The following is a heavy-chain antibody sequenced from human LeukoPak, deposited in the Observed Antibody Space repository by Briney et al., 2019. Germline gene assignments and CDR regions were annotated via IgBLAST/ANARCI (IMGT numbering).Heavy chain of an antibody. CDR3: ARVGDYALKD. CDR1: GGSINSYH. D-gene: IGHD3-16*01. CDR2: IYTSGST. V-gene: IGHV4-4*07. J-gene: IGHJ4*02. Sequence: SETLSLTCTVSGGSINSYHWSWIRQPAGKGLEWIGHIYTSGSTNYNPSLKSRVTMSVDTSKNQFSLKLSSVTAADTAVYYCARVGDYALKDWGQGTLVTVSS.